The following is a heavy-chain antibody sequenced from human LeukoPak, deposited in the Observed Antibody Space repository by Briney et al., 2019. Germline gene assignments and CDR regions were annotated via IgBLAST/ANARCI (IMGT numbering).Heavy chain of an antibody. CDR1: GFTVSSNY. CDR2: IYSGGST. J-gene: IGHJ4*02. Sequence: GGSLRLSCVASGFTVSSNYMSWVRQAPGKGLEWVSVIYSGGSTYYADSVKGRFTISRDNSKNTLYLQMNSLRAEDTAVYYCARRIAVPGSWVDDWGQGTLVTVSP. CDR3: ARRIAVPGSWVDD. D-gene: IGHD6-19*01. V-gene: IGHV3-53*01.